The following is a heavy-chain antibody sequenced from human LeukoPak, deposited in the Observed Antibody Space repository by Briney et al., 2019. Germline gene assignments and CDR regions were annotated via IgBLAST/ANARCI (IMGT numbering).Heavy chain of an antibody. D-gene: IGHD4-23*01. V-gene: IGHV3-48*01. CDR1: GFTFSSYS. CDR3: ARDYGGSSPFDY. Sequence: PGGSLRLSCAASGFTFSSYSMNWVRQAPGKGLEWVLYISSRSRTIYYADSVKGRFTISRDNAKNSLYLQMNSLRAEDKAVYYCARDYGGSSPFDYWGQGTLVTVSS. CDR2: ISSRSRTI. J-gene: IGHJ4*02.